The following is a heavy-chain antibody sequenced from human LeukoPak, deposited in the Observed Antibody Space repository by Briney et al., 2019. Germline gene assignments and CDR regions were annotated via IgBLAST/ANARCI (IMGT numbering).Heavy chain of an antibody. J-gene: IGHJ4*02. CDR2: ISVASNT. CDR3: ADYGVSGVRNNFY. D-gene: IGHD3-3*01. CDR1: GLAFSSYA. Sequence: GGSPRLSCAASGLAFSSYAMSWVRRAPGKGLEWVSTISVASNTFYADSVKGRFTISRDNSRNTVYLQMTSLRADDTAVYYCADYGVSGVRNNFYWGQGTPVTVSS. V-gene: IGHV3-23*01.